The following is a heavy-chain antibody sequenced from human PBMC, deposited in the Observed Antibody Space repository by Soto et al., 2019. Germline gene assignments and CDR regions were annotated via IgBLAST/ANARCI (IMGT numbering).Heavy chain of an antibody. V-gene: IGHV4-59*01. D-gene: IGHD6-6*01. CDR2: IYYSGST. CDR1: GGSISSYY. CDR3: ARGARPDYFDY. Sequence: SVTLSLTCTVSGGSISSYYWSLIRQPPGKGLEWIGYIYYSGSTNYNPSLKSRVTISVDTSKNQFSLKLSSVTAADTAVYYCARGARPDYFDYWGQGTLVTVSS. J-gene: IGHJ4*02.